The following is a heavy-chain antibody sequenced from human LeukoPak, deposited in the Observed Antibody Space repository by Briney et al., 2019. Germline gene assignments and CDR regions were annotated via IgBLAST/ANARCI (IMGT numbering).Heavy chain of an antibody. CDR2: IYHTGST. V-gene: IGHV4-4*02. J-gene: IGHJ5*02. CDR1: GGSISSNNW. CDR3: ARVAFALFDP. Sequence: SGTLSLTCAVSGGSISSNNWWSWVRQPPGKGLAWIGEIYHTGSTNYNPSLNSRVTISVDQSKNQFSLKLTSVTAADTAEYYCARVAFALFDPWGQGTLVTVSS.